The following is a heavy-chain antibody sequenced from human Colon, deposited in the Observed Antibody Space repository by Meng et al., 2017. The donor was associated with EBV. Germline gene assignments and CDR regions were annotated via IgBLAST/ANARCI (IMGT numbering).Heavy chain of an antibody. CDR3: ARDRKHYGERGWFDP. J-gene: IGHJ5*02. CDR2: IYYSGST. CDR1: GGSISSGDYY. D-gene: IGHD4-17*01. V-gene: IGHV4-30-4*01. Sequence: QGPLQESGPGLVQPSQPLSLTCTVSGGSISSGDYYWSWIRQPPGKGLEWIGYIYYSGSTYSNASLKSRVTISIDRSKNQFSLKLSSVTAADTAVYYCARDRKHYGERGWFDPWGQGTLVTVSS.